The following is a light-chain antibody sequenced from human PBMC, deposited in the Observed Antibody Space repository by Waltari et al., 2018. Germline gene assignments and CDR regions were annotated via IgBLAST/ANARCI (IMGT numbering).Light chain of an antibody. CDR2: KIS. Sequence: DVLMTQSPVSLAVTLGQSASISCRSSQSLIYSDGNTYLNWFHQRPGQSPRRLIYKISRRESGVPDRVSGSGSGTEFTLKISRVEAEDVGFYFCMQGSHWPRTFGQGTKVEIK. CDR3: MQGSHWPRT. CDR1: QSLIYSDGNTY. J-gene: IGKJ1*01. V-gene: IGKV2-30*01.